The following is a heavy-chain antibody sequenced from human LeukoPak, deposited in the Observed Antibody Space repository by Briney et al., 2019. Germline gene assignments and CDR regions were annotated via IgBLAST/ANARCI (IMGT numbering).Heavy chain of an antibody. V-gene: IGHV1-69*04. D-gene: IGHD2-15*01. CDR1: EGTFSSYA. CDR2: IIPILGIA. J-gene: IGHJ4*02. Sequence: EASVKVSCKASEGTFSSYAISWVRPAPGQGLEWMGRIIPILGIANYAQKFQGRVTITADKSTSTAYMELSSLRSEDTAVYYCAREQVAAQNFDYWGQGTLVTVSS. CDR3: AREQVAAQNFDY.